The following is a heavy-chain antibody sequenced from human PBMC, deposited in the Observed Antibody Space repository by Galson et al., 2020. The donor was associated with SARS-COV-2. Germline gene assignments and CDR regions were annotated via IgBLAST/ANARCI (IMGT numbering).Heavy chain of an antibody. J-gene: IGHJ6*03. D-gene: IGHD6-13*01. Sequence: GESLKISCEASGFNFRTYSMNWVRHVPGKGLEWVSSLSGTGSYIYYANSVKGRFTISRDNAYNTVYLQMTSLRVEDTAVYYCARHRSTWYRVRDDDYYMDVWGKGTTVTVSS. V-gene: IGHV3-21*06. CDR2: LSGTGSYI. CDR3: ARHRSTWYRVRDDDYYMDV. CDR1: GFNFRTYS.